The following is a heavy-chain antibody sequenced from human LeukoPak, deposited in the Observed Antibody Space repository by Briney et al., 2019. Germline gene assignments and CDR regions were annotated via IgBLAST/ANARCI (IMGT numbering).Heavy chain of an antibody. J-gene: IGHJ4*02. V-gene: IGHV1-18*01. CDR1: GYTFTSYG. Sequence: ASVKVSCKASGYTFTSYGISWVRQAPGQGLEWMGWISAYNGNTNYAQKLQGRVTMTTDTSTSTAYMELRSLRSDDTAVYYCARGLKLPKYYYDSSGYYYGLGYWGQGTLVTVSS. CDR3: ARGLKLPKYYYDSSGYYYGLGY. CDR2: ISAYNGNT. D-gene: IGHD3-22*01.